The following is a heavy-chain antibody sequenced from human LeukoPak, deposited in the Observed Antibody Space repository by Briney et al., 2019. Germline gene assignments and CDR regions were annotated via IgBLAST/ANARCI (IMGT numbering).Heavy chain of an antibody. CDR3: ARGGYDYVWGKYYFDY. CDR1: GYTFTGYY. J-gene: IGHJ4*02. D-gene: IGHD3-16*01. CDR2: INPNSGGT. Sequence: GASVKVSCKASGYTFTGYYMHWVRQAPGQGLEWMGWINPNSGGTNYAQKFQGRVTMTRDTSISTAYMELSRLRSDDTAVYYCARGGYDYVWGKYYFDYWGQGTLVTVSP. V-gene: IGHV1-2*02.